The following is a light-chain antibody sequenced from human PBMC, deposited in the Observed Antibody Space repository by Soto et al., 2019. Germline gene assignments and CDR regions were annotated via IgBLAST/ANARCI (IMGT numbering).Light chain of an antibody. CDR1: QGISSY. V-gene: IGKV1-9*01. J-gene: IGKJ3*01. Sequence: DIQLTQSPSFLSASVGDRVTITCRASQGISSYFAWYQQKPGKAPKLLIFAASTLQSGVPSRFSGSGSGTEFTLTISSLQPEDFATYYCQQLNRYPFTFGPGNKVDIK. CDR3: QQLNRYPFT. CDR2: AAS.